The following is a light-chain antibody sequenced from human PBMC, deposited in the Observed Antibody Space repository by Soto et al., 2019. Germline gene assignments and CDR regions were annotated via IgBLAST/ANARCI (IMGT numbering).Light chain of an antibody. Sequence: DIPLTQSPSFLSASVGDRVTITCRASQGISSFLAWYQQKPGKAPNFLIYAASTLQSGVPSRFSGSGSGSEFTLTISSLQPEDFATYYGEQVKSYPLNFGGGTKVESK. CDR3: EQVKSYPLN. V-gene: IGKV1-9*01. J-gene: IGKJ4*01. CDR1: QGISSF. CDR2: AAS.